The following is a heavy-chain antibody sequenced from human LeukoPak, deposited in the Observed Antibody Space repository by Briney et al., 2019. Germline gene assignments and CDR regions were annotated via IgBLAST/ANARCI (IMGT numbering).Heavy chain of an antibody. CDR2: INGVASDI. V-gene: IGHV3-11*01. J-gene: IGHJ6*02. CDR1: GFTFTDYY. D-gene: IGHD1-26*01. CDR3: ARGGAHGMDV. Sequence: GGSLRLSCTASGFTFTDYYMTWIRQAPGKGLEWVSYINGVASDIFYADSVKGRFTISRGNAKNSVYLQMNSLRAEDTAVYYCARGGAHGMDVWGQRTTVTVSS.